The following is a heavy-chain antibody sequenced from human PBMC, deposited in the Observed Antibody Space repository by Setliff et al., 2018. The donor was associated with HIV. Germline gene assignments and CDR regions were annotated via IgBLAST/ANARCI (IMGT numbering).Heavy chain of an antibody. Sequence: LSLTCSVSGGSISTYHWSWIRPPPGKGLEWIGYIYKSGSTNYSPSLKSRVTISPGTSKNQFSLKLTSVTAADTAVYYCVRQGLTMNRGVPAPILYYFDYWGQGILVTVSS. V-gene: IGHV4-59*08. CDR2: IYKSGST. J-gene: IGHJ4*02. CDR1: GGSISTYH. D-gene: IGHD3-10*01. CDR3: VRQGLTMNRGVPAPILYYFDY.